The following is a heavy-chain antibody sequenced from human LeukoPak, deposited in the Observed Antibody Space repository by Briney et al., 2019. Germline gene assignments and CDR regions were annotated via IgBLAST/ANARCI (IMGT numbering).Heavy chain of an antibody. D-gene: IGHD6-19*01. CDR1: GYTFSSCW. V-gene: IGHV3-74*01. Sequence: SCKASGYTFSSCWMHWVRQAPGKGLVWVSRINSDGSSTSYADSVKGRFTISRDNAKNTLYLQMNSLRAEDTAVYYCARGLIEQWPDYWGQGTLVTVSS. CDR2: INSDGSST. J-gene: IGHJ4*02. CDR3: ARGLIEQWPDY.